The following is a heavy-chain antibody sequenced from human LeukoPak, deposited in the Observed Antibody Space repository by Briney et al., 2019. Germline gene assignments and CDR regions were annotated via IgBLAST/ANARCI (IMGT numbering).Heavy chain of an antibody. J-gene: IGHJ5*02. Sequence: PGGSLRLSCAASGFTFSSYWMHWVRQAPGKGLVWISHINSDGSSTTYADSVRGRFTISRDNAKNTLYLQMNSLRAEDTAVYYCAKFSSSWFWFDPWGQGTLVTVSS. CDR1: GFTFSSYW. CDR3: AKFSSSWFWFDP. CDR2: INSDGSST. V-gene: IGHV3-74*01. D-gene: IGHD6-13*01.